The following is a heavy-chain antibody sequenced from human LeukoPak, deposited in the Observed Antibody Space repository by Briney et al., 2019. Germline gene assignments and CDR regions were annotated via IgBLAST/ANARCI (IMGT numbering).Heavy chain of an antibody. CDR3: ARRPVITIFGVVYAASLDY. V-gene: IGHV3-7*01. CDR1: GFTFSSYW. J-gene: IGHJ4*02. D-gene: IGHD3-3*01. Sequence: GGSLRLSCAASGFTFSSYWMSWVRQAPGKGLEWVANIKQDGSEKYYVDSVKGRFTISRDNAKNSLYLQMNSLRAEDTAVYYCARRPVITIFGVVYAASLDYWGQGTLVTVSS. CDR2: IKQDGSEK.